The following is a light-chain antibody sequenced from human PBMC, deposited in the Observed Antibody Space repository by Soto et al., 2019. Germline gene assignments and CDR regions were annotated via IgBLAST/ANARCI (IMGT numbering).Light chain of an antibody. J-gene: IGKJ4*01. CDR3: QQFSSYPLT. CDR1: QTVRNNY. Sequence: EFVLTQSPGTLSLSPGERATLSCRASQTVRNNYLAWYQQKPGQAPRLXIYDASXRATGIPDRFSGGGSGTDFTLTISRLEPEDFAVYYCQQFSSYPLTFGGGTKVDIK. CDR2: DAS. V-gene: IGKV3-20*01.